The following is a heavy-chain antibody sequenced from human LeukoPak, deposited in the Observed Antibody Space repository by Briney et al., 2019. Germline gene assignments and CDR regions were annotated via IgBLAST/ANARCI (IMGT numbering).Heavy chain of an antibody. CDR2: IIPIFGTA. CDR3: ARGHCSSTSCPRRAPFDP. Sequence: SVKVSCKASGGTFSSYAISWVRQAPGQGLEWMGGIIPIFGTANYAQKFQGRVTITADKSTSTAYMELSSLRSEDTAVYYCARGHCSSTSCPRRAPFDPWGQGTLVTVSS. J-gene: IGHJ5*02. CDR1: GGTFSSYA. D-gene: IGHD2-2*01. V-gene: IGHV1-69*06.